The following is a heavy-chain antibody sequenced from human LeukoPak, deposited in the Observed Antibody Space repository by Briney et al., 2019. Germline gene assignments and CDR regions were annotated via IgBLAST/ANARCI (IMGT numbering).Heavy chain of an antibody. CDR2: IFWDGDK. CDR1: GFSLTTSGVG. Sequence: FGPTLVNPTQTLSLTCTFSGFSLTTSGVGVGWIRQPPGKALEWLALIFWDGDKRYSPSLKSRLTITKDTSKNQVVLTVTNMDPVVTATYYCAHRTTVTAFDYWGQGTLVTASS. J-gene: IGHJ4*02. D-gene: IGHD4-17*01. V-gene: IGHV2-5*02. CDR3: AHRTTVTAFDY.